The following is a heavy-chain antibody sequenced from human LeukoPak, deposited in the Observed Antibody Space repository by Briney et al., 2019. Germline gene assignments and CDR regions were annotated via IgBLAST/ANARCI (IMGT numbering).Heavy chain of an antibody. CDR3: ARGAVAGRRERNWFDP. CDR1: GYTFTGYY. V-gene: IGHV1-2*02. J-gene: IGHJ5*02. Sequence: ASVKVSCKASGYTFTGYYMHWVRQAPGQGLEWMGWINPNSGGTNYAQKFQGRVTMTRDTSISTAYMELSRLGSDDTAVYYCARGAVAGRRERNWFDPWGQGTLVTVSS. D-gene: IGHD6-19*01. CDR2: INPNSGGT.